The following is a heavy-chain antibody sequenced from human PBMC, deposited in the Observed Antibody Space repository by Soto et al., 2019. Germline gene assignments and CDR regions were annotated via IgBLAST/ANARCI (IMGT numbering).Heavy chain of an antibody. Sequence: QVHLVQSGAEVKTPGSSVTVSCKASGDTFTPYAISWVRQAPGQGLEWMGEIIPIAGTPTYAQKFQGRVTITEDRSTSTTSMDLSRLTSEDTAVYYCARGYCVSSSCHSLDSWGQGTPVTVSS. CDR3: ARGYCVSSSCHSLDS. D-gene: IGHD1-26*01. CDR1: GDTFTPYA. V-gene: IGHV1-69*14. J-gene: IGHJ4*02. CDR2: IIPIAGTP.